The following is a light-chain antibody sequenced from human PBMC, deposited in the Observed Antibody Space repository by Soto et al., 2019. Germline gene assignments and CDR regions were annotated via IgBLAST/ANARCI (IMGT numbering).Light chain of an antibody. V-gene: IGKV3-20*01. CDR1: QSVSSDY. J-gene: IGKJ4*01. CDR3: QQYGASPLT. CDR2: HAS. Sequence: EIVLTQSPGTLSLSPGDRATLSCRASQSVSSDYVAWYQQKPGQTPHVLIYHASIRATGIPDRFSGSGSGTDFTLTISRREPEEFAVYYCQQYGASPLTFGGGTKVEIK.